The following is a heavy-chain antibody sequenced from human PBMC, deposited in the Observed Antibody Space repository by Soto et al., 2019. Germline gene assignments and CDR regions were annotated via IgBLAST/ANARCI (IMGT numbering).Heavy chain of an antibody. D-gene: IGHD2-15*01. V-gene: IGHV1-2*04. CDR1: GYTFTGYY. J-gene: IGHJ4*02. CDR3: ARDPRGYCRGGSCYAFDY. Sequence: ASVKVSCKASGYTFTGYYMHWVRQAPGQGLEWMGWINPNSGGTNYAQKFQGWVTMTRDTSISTAYMELSRLRSDDTAVYYCARDPRGYCRGGSCYAFDYWGQGTLVTVSS. CDR2: INPNSGGT.